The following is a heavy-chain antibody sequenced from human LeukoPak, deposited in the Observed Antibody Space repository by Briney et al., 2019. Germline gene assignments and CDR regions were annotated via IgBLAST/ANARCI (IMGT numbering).Heavy chain of an antibody. CDR1: GGSFSGYY. Sequence: SETLSLTCAVYGGSFSGYYWSWIRQPPGKGLEWIGEINHSGSTNYNPPLKSRVTISVDTSKNQFSLKLSSVTAADTAVYYCARGRPIAARPSYGMDVWGQGTTVTVSS. CDR3: ARGRPIAARPSYGMDV. CDR2: INHSGST. V-gene: IGHV4-34*01. J-gene: IGHJ6*02. D-gene: IGHD6-6*01.